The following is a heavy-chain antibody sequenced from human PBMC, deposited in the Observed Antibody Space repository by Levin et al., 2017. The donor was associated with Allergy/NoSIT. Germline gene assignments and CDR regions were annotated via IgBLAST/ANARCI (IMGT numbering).Heavy chain of an antibody. Sequence: GGSLRLSCAASGFTFDDYAMHWVRQAPGKGLEWVSGISWNSGSIGYADSVKGRFTISRDNAKNPLYLQMNSLRTEERALYYCARDNIVLADAFDMWGQGTMVVVSS. D-gene: IGHD3-16*02. J-gene: IGHJ3*02. V-gene: IGHV3-9*01. CDR2: ISWNSGSI. CDR1: GFTFDDYA. CDR3: ARDNIVLADAFDM.